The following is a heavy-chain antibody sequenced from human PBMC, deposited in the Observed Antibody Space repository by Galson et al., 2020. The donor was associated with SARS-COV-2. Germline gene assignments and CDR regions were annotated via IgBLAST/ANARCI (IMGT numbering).Heavy chain of an antibody. Sequence: GGSLRLSCAASGFTVSSNYISWVRQAPGKGLEWVSVIYSGGSTYYADSVKGRFTISRDNSKNTLYLQMNSLRAEDTAVYYCARGNHPKGFEYWGQGTLVTVSS. J-gene: IGHJ4*02. V-gene: IGHV3-53*01. CDR3: ARGNHPKGFEY. CDR2: IYSGGST. CDR1: GFTVSSNY.